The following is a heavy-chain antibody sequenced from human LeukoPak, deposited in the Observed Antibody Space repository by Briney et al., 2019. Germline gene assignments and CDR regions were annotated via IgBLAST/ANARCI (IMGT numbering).Heavy chain of an antibody. V-gene: IGHV1-69*06. Sequence: SVKVSCKASGGTFSSYAISWVRQAPGQGLEWMGGIIPIFGTANYAQKFQGRVTITADKSTSTAYMELSSLRSEDTAVYYCAREGFFVGGGWSFDAFDIWGQGTMVTVSS. D-gene: IGHD6-19*01. CDR3: AREGFFVGGGWSFDAFDI. CDR1: GGTFSSYA. J-gene: IGHJ3*02. CDR2: IIPIFGTA.